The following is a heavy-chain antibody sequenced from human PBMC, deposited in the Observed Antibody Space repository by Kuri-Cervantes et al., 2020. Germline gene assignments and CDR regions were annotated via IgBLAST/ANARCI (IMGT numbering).Heavy chain of an antibody. CDR2: ISDSGANK. D-gene: IGHD2-15*01. J-gene: IGHJ4*02. CDR3: AKGTAGHCSGSICYPFDY. V-gene: IGHV3-23*01. CDR1: GFTFSSYA. Sequence: GESLKISCAASGFTFSSYAMSWGRQAPGKGLEWVSVISDSGANKYYADSVKGRFTISRDDSKNTLHLQMNSLRAEDTAVYYCAKGTAGHCSGSICYPFDYWGQGT.